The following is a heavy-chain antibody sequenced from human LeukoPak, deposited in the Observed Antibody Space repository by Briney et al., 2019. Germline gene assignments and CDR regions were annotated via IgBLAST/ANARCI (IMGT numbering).Heavy chain of an antibody. CDR2: ISGSGGST. Sequence: GGTLRLSCAASGFTFSSYGMSWVRQAPGKGLEWVSAISGSGGSTYYADSVKGRFTISRDNSKNTLYLQMNSLRAEDTAVYYCAKDLGPRGYCSSTSCFELGAFDYWGQGTLVTVSS. J-gene: IGHJ4*02. CDR3: AKDLGPRGYCSSTSCFELGAFDY. V-gene: IGHV3-23*01. D-gene: IGHD2-2*01. CDR1: GFTFSSYG.